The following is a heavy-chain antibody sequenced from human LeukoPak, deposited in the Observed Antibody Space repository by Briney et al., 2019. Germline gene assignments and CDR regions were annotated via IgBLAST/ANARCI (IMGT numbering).Heavy chain of an antibody. V-gene: IGHV3-66*01. CDR1: GFTVSSNY. CDR2: IYSGGST. Sequence: GGSLRLSCGASGFTVSSNYMSWVRQAPGKGLEWVSVIYSGGSTYYADSVKGRFTISRDNSKNTLYLQMNSLRAEDTAVYYCARLVSRYYYMDVWGKGTTVTISS. D-gene: IGHD6-19*01. CDR3: ARLVSRYYYMDV. J-gene: IGHJ6*03.